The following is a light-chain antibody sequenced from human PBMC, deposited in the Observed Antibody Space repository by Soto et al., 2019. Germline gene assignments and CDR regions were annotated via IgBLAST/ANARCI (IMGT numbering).Light chain of an antibody. J-gene: IGLJ2*01. V-gene: IGLV2-14*01. CDR2: EVT. CDR3: SSYTRSSTVV. Sequence: QSVLTQPASVSGSPGQSITISCTGTSSDVGGYNYVSWYQQHPGKAPKLMIYEVTNRPSGVSDRFSASKSGNTASLTISGLQAEDEADYYCSSYTRSSTVVFGGGTQLTVL. CDR1: SSDVGGYNY.